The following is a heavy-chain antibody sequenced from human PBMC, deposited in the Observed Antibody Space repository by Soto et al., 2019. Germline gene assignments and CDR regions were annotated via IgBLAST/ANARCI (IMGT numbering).Heavy chain of an antibody. Sequence: LRLSCAASGFTFDDYAMHWVRQAPGKGLEWVSGISWNSGSIGYADSVKGRFTISRDNAKNSLYLQMNSLRAEDTALYYCAKALANYYDSSGYPDWGQGTLVTVSS. CDR1: GFTFDDYA. D-gene: IGHD3-22*01. J-gene: IGHJ4*02. CDR3: AKALANYYDSSGYPD. V-gene: IGHV3-9*01. CDR2: ISWNSGSI.